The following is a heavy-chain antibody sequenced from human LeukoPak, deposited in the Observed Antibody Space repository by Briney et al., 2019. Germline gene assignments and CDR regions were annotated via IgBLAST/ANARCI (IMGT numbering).Heavy chain of an antibody. CDR2: ISTTGRTI. J-gene: IGHJ4*02. V-gene: IGHV3-11*04. CDR3: ARFRYNSTWGVFDY. CDR1: GFSSSGYY. Sequence: PGGSLRLSCGASGFSSSGYYMSWVRQAPGKGLDWISYISTTGRTIYYADSVKGRFTISRDNDRSSLYLQMNSLRAEDTALYYCARFRYNSTWGVFDYWGQGTLVTVSS. D-gene: IGHD2/OR15-2a*01.